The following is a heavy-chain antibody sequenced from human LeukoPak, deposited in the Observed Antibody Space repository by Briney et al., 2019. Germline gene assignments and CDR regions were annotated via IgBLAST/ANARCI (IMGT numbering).Heavy chain of an antibody. J-gene: IGHJ6*02. CDR3: AKDRGGYYGSGTSYYFYGMDV. Sequence: GGSLRLSCAASGFTFDDYAMHWVRQAPGKGLEWVAVISGDGETTHYVDSVKGRFSISRDQSRGSLHLQMDTLRTEDTALYYCAKDRGGYYGSGTSYYFYGMDVWGQGTTVTVSS. D-gene: IGHD3-10*01. V-gene: IGHV3-43*02. CDR2: ISGDGETT. CDR1: GFTFDDYA.